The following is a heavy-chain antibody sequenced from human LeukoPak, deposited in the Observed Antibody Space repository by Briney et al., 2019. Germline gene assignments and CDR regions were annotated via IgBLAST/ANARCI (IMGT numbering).Heavy chain of an antibody. J-gene: IGHJ4*02. V-gene: IGHV4-61*02. D-gene: IGHD2-21*01. CDR3: ARSPFNCGGDCYSVDY. CDR1: GGSISSGSYY. Sequence: SETLSLTCTVSGGSISSGSYYWSWIRQPAGKGLEWIGRIYTSGSTNYNPSLKRRVTIPVDTSKNQFSLKLSSVTAADTAVYYCARSPFNCGGDCYSVDYWGQGTLVTVSS. CDR2: IYTSGST.